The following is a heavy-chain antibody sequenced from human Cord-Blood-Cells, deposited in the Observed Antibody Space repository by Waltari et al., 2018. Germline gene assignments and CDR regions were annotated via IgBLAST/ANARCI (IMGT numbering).Heavy chain of an antibody. Sequence: QLQLQESGPGLVKPSETLSLTCTVSGGSIRSSSYYWGWIRQPPGKGREWIGSIYYSGSTLCNPSLKRGGTVSVDASKNLFSRKLGSVTAADTAVYYCASPGADYYDSSGYLYYFDYWGQGTLVTVSS. CDR2: IYYSGST. J-gene: IGHJ4*02. CDR1: GGSIRSSSYY. CDR3: ASPGADYYDSSGYLYYFDY. V-gene: IGHV4-39*01. D-gene: IGHD3-22*01.